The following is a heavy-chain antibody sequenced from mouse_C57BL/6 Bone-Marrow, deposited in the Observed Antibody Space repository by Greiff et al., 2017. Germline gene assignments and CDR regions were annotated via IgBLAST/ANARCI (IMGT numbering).Heavy chain of an antibody. J-gene: IGHJ3*01. D-gene: IGHD2-4*01. Sequence: EVKVEESGAELVRPGASVKLSCTASGFNIKDDYMHWVKQRPEQGLEWIGWIDPENGDTEYASKFQGKATITADTSSNTAYLQLSSLTSEDTAVYYCTTCYYDYDWFAYWGQGTLVTVSA. CDR3: TTCYYDYDWFAY. V-gene: IGHV14-4*01. CDR1: GFNIKDDY. CDR2: IDPENGDT.